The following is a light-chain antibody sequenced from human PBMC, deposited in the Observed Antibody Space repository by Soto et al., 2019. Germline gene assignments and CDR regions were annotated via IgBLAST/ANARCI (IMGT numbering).Light chain of an antibody. CDR1: QSVSTN. CDR3: QQYSSSRT. CDR2: GAS. J-gene: IGKJ1*01. Sequence: EIVMTQSPATLSVSPGERATLSCRASQSVSTNLAWYQQKPGQGPRLLIFGASTRAIGIPARFSGSGSGTDFTLTITRLEPEDFAMYYCQQYSSSRTFGQGTKVDI. V-gene: IGKV3-15*01.